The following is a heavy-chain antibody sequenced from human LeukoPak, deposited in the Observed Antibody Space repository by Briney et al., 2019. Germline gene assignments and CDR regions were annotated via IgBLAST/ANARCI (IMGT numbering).Heavy chain of an antibody. J-gene: IGHJ6*02. CDR1: EFTFGDYA. CDR3: TRDDYGDYYYYGMDV. D-gene: IGHD4-17*01. Sequence: GGSLRLSCTASEFTFGDYAMSWVRQAPGKGLEWVGFIRSKAYGGTTEYAASVKGRFTISRDDSKSIAYLQMNSLKTEDTAVYYCTRDDYGDYYYYGMDVWGQGTTVTVSS. V-gene: IGHV3-49*04. CDR2: IRSKAYGGTT.